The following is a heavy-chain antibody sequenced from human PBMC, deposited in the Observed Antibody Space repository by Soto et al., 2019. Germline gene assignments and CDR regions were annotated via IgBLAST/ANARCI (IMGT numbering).Heavy chain of an antibody. CDR1: GGSISSSSYY. V-gene: IGHV4-39*01. J-gene: IGHJ6*03. CDR2: IYYSGST. CDR3: ARTWAMVRGPTDYYYYYMDV. Sequence: SETLSLTCTVSGGSISSSSYYWGWIRQPPGKGLEWIGSIYYSGSTYYNQSLKSRVTISVDTSKNQFSLKLSSVTAADTAVYNCARTWAMVRGPTDYYYYYMDVWGKGTTVTVSS. D-gene: IGHD3-10*01.